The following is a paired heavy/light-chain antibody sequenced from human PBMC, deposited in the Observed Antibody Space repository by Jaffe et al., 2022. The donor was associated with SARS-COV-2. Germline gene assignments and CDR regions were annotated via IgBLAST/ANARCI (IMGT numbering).Heavy chain of an antibody. CDR3: AHSGLFDSLTGFYGYYFDY. D-gene: IGHD3-9*01. J-gene: IGHJ4*02. CDR1: GFSLSTSGVG. V-gene: IGHV2-5*02. Sequence: QITLKESGPTLVKPTQTLTLTCTFSGFSLSTSGVGVGWIRQPPGKALEWLALIFWDGDKRYSPSLQSRLTITKDTSKNQVVLRMTNMDPVDTATYYCAHSGLFDSLTGFYGYYFDYWGQGTLVTVSS. CDR2: IFWDGDK.
Light chain of an antibody. CDR2: KAS. CDR3: QQYNSYPWT. Sequence: DLQMTQSPPTLSASVGDRVTITCRASHSITSWLAWYQQQPGKAPNLLIYKASSLESGVPSRFSGSGSGTEFTLTISGLQPDDFATYYCQQYNSYPWTFGQGTKVEI. V-gene: IGKV1-5*03. J-gene: IGKJ1*01. CDR1: HSITSW.